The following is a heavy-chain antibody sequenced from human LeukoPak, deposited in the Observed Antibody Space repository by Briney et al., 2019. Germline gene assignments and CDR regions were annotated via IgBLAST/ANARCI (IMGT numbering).Heavy chain of an antibody. CDR3: AKDLSSLWFGELLNGDY. Sequence: GGSLRLSCAASGFTFSSYGMHWVRQAPGKGLEWVTFIRYDGSNKYYADSVKGRFTISRDNSKNTLYLQMNSLRAEDTAVYYCAKDLSSLWFGELLNGDYWGQGTLVTVSS. V-gene: IGHV3-30*02. CDR2: IRYDGSNK. CDR1: GFTFSSYG. J-gene: IGHJ4*02. D-gene: IGHD3-10*01.